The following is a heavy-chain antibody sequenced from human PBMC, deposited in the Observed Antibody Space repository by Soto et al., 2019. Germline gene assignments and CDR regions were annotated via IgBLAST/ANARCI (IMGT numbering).Heavy chain of an antibody. V-gene: IGHV4-31*03. CDR3: ARGGIQLATDYYYGMDV. CDR1: GGSISIGGYY. Sequence: PSETLSLTCTVSGGSISIGGYYWSCIRQHPGKGLEWIGYIYYSGSTYYNPSLKSRVTISVDTSKNQFSLKLSSVTAADTAVYYCARGGIQLATDYYYGMDVWGQGTTVTVSS. J-gene: IGHJ6*02. CDR2: IYYSGST. D-gene: IGHD5-18*01.